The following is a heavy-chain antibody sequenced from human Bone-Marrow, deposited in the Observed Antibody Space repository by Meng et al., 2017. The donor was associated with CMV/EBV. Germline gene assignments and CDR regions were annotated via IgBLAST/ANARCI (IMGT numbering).Heavy chain of an antibody. CDR1: EFTFSDYA. J-gene: IGHJ4*02. CDR2: IRIDGKNK. V-gene: IGHV3-30*02. CDR3: AKDQGACFGELYCIDC. D-gene: IGHD3-10*01. Sequence: GESLKISCAASEFTFSDYAMHWVRQAPGKGLEWVAFIRIDGKNKFYADSVKGRLTISRDNSKSTVYLQMNNLRTEDMAVYYCAKDQGACFGELYCIDCWGQGTLVTVSS.